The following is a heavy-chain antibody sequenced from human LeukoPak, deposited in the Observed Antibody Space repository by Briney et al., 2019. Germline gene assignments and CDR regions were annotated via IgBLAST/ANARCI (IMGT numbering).Heavy chain of an antibody. CDR2: LYTSGSTT. J-gene: IGHJ3*02. V-gene: IGHV4-4*07. Sequence: SETLSLTCTVSGGSISSYYWNWIRQPAGKGLEWIGRLYTSGSTTNYNPSLKGRVTMSVDTSKRQFSLKLSSVTAADTAVYYCARGDDFSGAFDIWGQGTMVTVSS. D-gene: IGHD3-3*01. CDR3: ARGDDFSGAFDI. CDR1: GGSISSYY.